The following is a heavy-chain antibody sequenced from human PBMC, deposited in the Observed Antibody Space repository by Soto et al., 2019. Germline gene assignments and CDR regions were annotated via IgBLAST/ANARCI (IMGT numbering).Heavy chain of an antibody. D-gene: IGHD3-3*01. CDR1: GFTFSSYA. V-gene: IGHV3-23*01. CDR3: VKDLNFDFWTGYRYYAMEI. Sequence: EEQLLESGGDLVQPGGSLKLSCAASGFTFSSYAMNWVRQAPGKGLEWVSSINGNGRKTSYAYSVRGRFTISRDNSKKTLFLHVNSLRAEDTAVYYCVKDLNFDFWTGYRYYAMEIWGQGTTVTVS. J-gene: IGHJ6*02. CDR2: INGNGRKT.